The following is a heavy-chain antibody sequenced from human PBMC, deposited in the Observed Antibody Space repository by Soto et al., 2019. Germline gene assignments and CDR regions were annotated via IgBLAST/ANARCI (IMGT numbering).Heavy chain of an antibody. D-gene: IGHD1-1*01. Sequence: QVHLVQSGAEVKKPGASVKVSCKGSGYDFTTYGITWVRQAPGQGLEWMAWISAHNGHTDYAQKLQGRVTVTRNTSTSTAYTELRSLRSDDTAVYYWARGRYGDYWGQGALVTVSS. CDR3: ARGRYGDY. CDR2: ISAHNGHT. J-gene: IGHJ4*02. V-gene: IGHV1-18*01. CDR1: GYDFTTYG.